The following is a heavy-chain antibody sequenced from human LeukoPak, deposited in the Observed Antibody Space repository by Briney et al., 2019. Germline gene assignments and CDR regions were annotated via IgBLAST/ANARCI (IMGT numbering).Heavy chain of an antibody. Sequence: GGSLRLSCAASGFTFDDYAMHWVRQAPGKGLEGVSGISWNSGSIGYADSVKGRFTIYRDNAKNSLYLQMNSLRAEDTALYYCAKDSSYYYGSGSYSDYWGQGTLVTVSS. CDR2: ISWNSGSI. V-gene: IGHV3-9*01. CDR3: AKDSSYYYGSGSYSDY. CDR1: GFTFDDYA. D-gene: IGHD3-10*01. J-gene: IGHJ4*02.